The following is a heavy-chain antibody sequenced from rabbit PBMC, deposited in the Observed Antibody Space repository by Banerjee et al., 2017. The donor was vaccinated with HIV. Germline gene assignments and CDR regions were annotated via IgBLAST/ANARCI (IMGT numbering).Heavy chain of an antibody. D-gene: IGHD4-2*01. CDR3: ARETWGSAGNYGL. J-gene: IGHJ4*01. Sequence: QEQLVESGGGLVQPGGSLKLSCKASGFDFSNYGVSWVRQAPGKGLEWIGYIDPVFGIAVYASWVNGRFTISRDNAQNTLYLQLNSLTAADTATYFCARETWGSAGNYGLWGQGTLVTVS. CDR2: IDPVFGIA. V-gene: IGHV1S47*01. CDR1: GFDFSNYG.